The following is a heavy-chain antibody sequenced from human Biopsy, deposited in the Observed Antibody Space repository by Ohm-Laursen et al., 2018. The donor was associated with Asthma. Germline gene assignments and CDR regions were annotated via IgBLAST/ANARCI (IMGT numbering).Heavy chain of an antibody. CDR3: ARVKDGYNFDY. Sequence: TLSLTCAVSGGSISSGGYSWSWIRQPPGKGLEWIGYIYHSGGTYYNPSLKSRVTISVDRSKNQFSLKLSSVTAADTAVYYCARVKDGYNFDYWGQGTRVTVSS. J-gene: IGHJ4*02. D-gene: IGHD5-24*01. CDR2: IYHSGGT. V-gene: IGHV4-30-2*01. CDR1: GGSISSGGYS.